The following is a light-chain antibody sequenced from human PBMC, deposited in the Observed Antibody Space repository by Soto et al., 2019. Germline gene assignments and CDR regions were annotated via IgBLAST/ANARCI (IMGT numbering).Light chain of an antibody. CDR2: AAS. CDR3: QQSYSTPRT. CDR1: QSIGGF. J-gene: IGKJ4*01. Sequence: DIQMTQSPSSLSVSVGDRVTITCRASQSIGGFLNWYQQKLGKAPKLLIYAASSLQSGVPSRFSGSGSGTDFTLTISSLQTEDFATYYCQQSYSTPRTFGGGTRVDIK. V-gene: IGKV1-39*01.